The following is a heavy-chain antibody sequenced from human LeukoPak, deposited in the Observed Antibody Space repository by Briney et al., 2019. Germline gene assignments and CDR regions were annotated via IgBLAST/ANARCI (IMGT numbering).Heavy chain of an antibody. CDR1: GGSFRGYY. V-gene: IGHV4-34*01. CDR2: INHSGST. Sequence: SETLSLTCAVYGGSFRGYYWSWIRQPPGKGLEGIGEINHSGSTNYNPSLKSRVTISLDTSMKKFSLKLNSVTAADTAVYYCARTERCSTTCPLDYWGQGTLVTVSS. CDR3: ARTERCSTTCPLDY. D-gene: IGHD2-2*01. J-gene: IGHJ4*02.